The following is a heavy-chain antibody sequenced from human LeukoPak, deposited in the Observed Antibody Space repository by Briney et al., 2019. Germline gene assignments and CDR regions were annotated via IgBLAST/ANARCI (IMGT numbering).Heavy chain of an antibody. CDR3: ARGGVGYCSSTSCYTPYFDY. V-gene: IGHV4-34*01. CDR1: GGSFSGYY. CDR2: INHSGST. Sequence: SETLSLTCAVYGGSFSGYYWSWIRQPPGKGLEWIGEINHSGSTNYNPSLKSRVTISVDTSKNQFSLKLSSVTAADTAVYYCARGGVGYCSSTSCYTPYFDYWGQGTLVTVSS. J-gene: IGHJ4*02. D-gene: IGHD2-2*02.